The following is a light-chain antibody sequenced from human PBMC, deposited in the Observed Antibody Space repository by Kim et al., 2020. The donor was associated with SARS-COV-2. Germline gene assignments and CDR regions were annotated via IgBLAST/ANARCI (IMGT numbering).Light chain of an antibody. CDR1: SNDVGGYTS. CDR3: SSYTSSSRV. CDR2: DVS. Sequence: GQSITISCTGTSNDVGGYTSVSWYQQGPGKAPKLMIYDVSKRPLGVSNRFSGSKSGNTASLTISGLQAEDEADYYCSSYTSSSRVFGGGTQLTVL. J-gene: IGLJ3*02. V-gene: IGLV2-14*04.